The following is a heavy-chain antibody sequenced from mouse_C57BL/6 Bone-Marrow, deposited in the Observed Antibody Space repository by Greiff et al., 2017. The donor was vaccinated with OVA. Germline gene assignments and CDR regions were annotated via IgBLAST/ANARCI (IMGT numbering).Heavy chain of an antibody. CDR3: TGRLRRRAWFAY. V-gene: IGHV6-3*01. D-gene: IGHD2-4*01. CDR2: IRLKSDNYAT. Sequence: EVKLMESGGGLVQPGGSMKLSCVASGFTFSNYWMNWVRQSPEKGLEWVAQIRLKSDNYATHYAESVKGRFTISRDDSKSSVYLQMNNLRAEDTGIYYCTGRLRRRAWFAYWGQGTLVTVSA. CDR1: GFTFSNYW. J-gene: IGHJ3*01.